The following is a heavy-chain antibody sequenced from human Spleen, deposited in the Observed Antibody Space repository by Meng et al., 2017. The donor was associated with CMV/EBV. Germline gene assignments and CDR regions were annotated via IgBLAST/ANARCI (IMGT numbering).Heavy chain of an antibody. Sequence: GESLKISCAASGFTFSSYWMHWVRQAPGKGLVWVSRINSDGSSTSYADSVKGRFTISRDNAKNTLYLQMNSLRAEDTAVYYCAIYSSSWGGYWGQGTLVTVSS. CDR3: AIYSSSWGGY. V-gene: IGHV3-74*01. CDR2: INSDGSST. D-gene: IGHD6-13*01. J-gene: IGHJ4*02. CDR1: GFTFSSYW.